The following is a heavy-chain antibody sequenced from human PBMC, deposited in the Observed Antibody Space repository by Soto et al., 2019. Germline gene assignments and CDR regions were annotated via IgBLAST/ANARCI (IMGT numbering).Heavy chain of an antibody. CDR3: AKERLRFLEWGRYFDY. CDR2: ISGSGGST. CDR1: GFTFSSYA. J-gene: IGHJ4*02. Sequence: EVQLLESGGGLVQPGGSLRLSCAASGFTFSSYAMSWVRQAPGKGLEWVSAISGSGGSTYYADSVKGRFTISRDNYKNALYLQMISLRAEDTAVYYCAKERLRFLEWGRYFDYWGQGTLVTVSS. V-gene: IGHV3-23*01. D-gene: IGHD3-3*01.